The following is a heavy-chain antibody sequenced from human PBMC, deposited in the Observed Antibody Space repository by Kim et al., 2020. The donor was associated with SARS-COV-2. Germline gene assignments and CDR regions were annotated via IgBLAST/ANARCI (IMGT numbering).Heavy chain of an antibody. CDR3: ASRSGWHEDAFDI. D-gene: IGHD6-19*01. Sequence: GGSLRLSCAASGFTVSSNYMSWVRQAPGKGLEWVSVIYSGGSTYYADSVKGRFTISRDNSKNTLYLQMNSLRAEDTAVYYCASRSGWHEDAFDIWGQGTMVTVSS. J-gene: IGHJ3*02. CDR1: GFTVSSNY. CDR2: IYSGGST. V-gene: IGHV3-66*01.